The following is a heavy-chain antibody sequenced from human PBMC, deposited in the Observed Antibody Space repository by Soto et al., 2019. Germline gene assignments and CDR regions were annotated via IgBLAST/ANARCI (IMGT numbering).Heavy chain of an antibody. J-gene: IGHJ4*02. CDR2: ISGSGGRT. Sequence: PGGSLRLSCAASGFTCSSYAMSWVRQAPGKGLEWVSAISGSGGRTYYADSVKGRFTISRDNSKNTLYLQMNSLRAEDTAVYYCAKIIAAAGTDFDYWGQGTLVTVSS. V-gene: IGHV3-23*01. CDR3: AKIIAAAGTDFDY. CDR1: GFTCSSYA. D-gene: IGHD6-13*01.